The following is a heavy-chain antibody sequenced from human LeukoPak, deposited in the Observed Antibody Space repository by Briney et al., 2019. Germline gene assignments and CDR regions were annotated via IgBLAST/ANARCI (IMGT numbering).Heavy chain of an antibody. D-gene: IGHD3/OR15-3a*01. CDR2: IGNEGST. CDR1: GFTFSLYD. J-gene: IGHJ3*01. CDR3: IRDLGLSHAHGAFDV. V-gene: IGHV3-13*01. Sequence: GGSLRLSCAASGFTFSLYDMHWVRQATGKSLEWVSGIGNEGSTFYPGSLKGRFTISRDNAKNSLYLQMNSLSAEDTAVYYCIRDLGLSHAHGAFDVWGQGALVTVSS.